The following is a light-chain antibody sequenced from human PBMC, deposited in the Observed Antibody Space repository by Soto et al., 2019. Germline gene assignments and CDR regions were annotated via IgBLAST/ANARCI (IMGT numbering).Light chain of an antibody. CDR3: QQRSNWPPLIT. Sequence: EIVLTQSPATLSLSPGERATLSCRASQSVSSYLAWYQQKPGQAPRLLIYDASNTATGIPARFSGSVSGTDFTLTISSLEPEDFAVYYCQQRSNWPPLITFGQGTRLEIK. CDR1: QSVSSY. V-gene: IGKV3-11*01. CDR2: DAS. J-gene: IGKJ5*01.